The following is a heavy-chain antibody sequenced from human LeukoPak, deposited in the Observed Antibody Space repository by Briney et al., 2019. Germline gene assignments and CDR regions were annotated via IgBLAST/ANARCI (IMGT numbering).Heavy chain of an antibody. CDR1: GFTFSSYG. J-gene: IGHJ6*03. D-gene: IGHD5-12*01. CDR2: ISSSGSTI. V-gene: IGHV3-48*04. Sequence: PGRSLRLSCAASGFTFSSYGMHWVRQAPGKGLEWVSYISSSGSTIYYADSVKGRFTISRDNAKNSLYLQMNSLRAEDTAVYYCARDGVATINNPAYYYYYYMDVWGKGTTVTISS. CDR3: ARDGVATINNPAYYYYYYMDV.